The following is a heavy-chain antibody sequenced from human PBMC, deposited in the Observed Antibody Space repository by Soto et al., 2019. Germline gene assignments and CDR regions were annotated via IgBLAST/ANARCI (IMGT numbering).Heavy chain of an antibody. CDR2: IIPLFGTA. D-gene: IGHD6-19*01. CDR3: ARDRGIAVAGTDLDY. V-gene: IGHV1-69*06. J-gene: IGHJ4*02. CDR1: GGTFSSYA. Sequence: ASVKVACTASGGTFSSYAISWVRQAPGQGLEWMGGIIPLFGTANYAQKFEGRVKITADKSTSKAYMELISLRSEDTAVYYCARDRGIAVAGTDLDYWGQGTLVTVSS.